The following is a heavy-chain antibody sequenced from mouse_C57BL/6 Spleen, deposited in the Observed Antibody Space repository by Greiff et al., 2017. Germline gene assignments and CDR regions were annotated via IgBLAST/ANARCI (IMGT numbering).Heavy chain of an antibody. J-gene: IGHJ4*01. CDR2: IWWDDDK. CDR3: ARMEWSNYGYDGAMDY. Sequence: QVTLKVSGPGILQPSQTLSLTCSFSGFSLSTFGMGVGWIRQPSGKGLEWLAHIWWDDDKYYNPALKSRLTISKDTSKNQVFLKIANVDTADTATYYCARMEWSNYGYDGAMDYWGQGTSVTVSS. D-gene: IGHD2-2*01. V-gene: IGHV8-8*01. CDR1: GFSLSTFGMG.